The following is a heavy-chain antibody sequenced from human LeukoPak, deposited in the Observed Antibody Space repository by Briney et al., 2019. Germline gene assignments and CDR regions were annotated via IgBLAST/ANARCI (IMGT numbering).Heavy chain of an antibody. J-gene: IGHJ3*02. CDR1: GFTFSSYS. V-gene: IGHV3-21*04. D-gene: IGHD2-2*01. CDR3: ARGDCSSTSCYSDAFDI. Sequence: GGSLRLSCAASGFTFSSYSMNWARQAPGKGLEWVSSISSSGSTIYYADSVKGRFTISRDNAKNSPYLQMDSLRAEDTAVYYCARGDCSSTSCYSDAFDIWGQGTMVTVSS. CDR2: ISSSGSTI.